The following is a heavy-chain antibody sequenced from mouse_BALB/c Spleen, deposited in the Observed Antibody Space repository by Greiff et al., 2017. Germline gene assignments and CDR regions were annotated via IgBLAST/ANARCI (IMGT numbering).Heavy chain of an antibody. CDR1: GFTFSNYW. D-gene: IGHD1-1*01. V-gene: IGHV6-6*02. J-gene: IGHJ1*01. Sequence: EVMLVESGGGLVQPGGSMKLSCVASGFTFSNYWMNWVRQSPEKGLEWVAEIRLKSNNYATHYAESVKGRFTISRDDSKSSVYLQMNNLRAEDTGIYTFSRHYYGSSYWYFDVWGAGTTVTVSS. CDR2: IRLKSNNYAT. CDR3: SRHYYGSSYWYFDV.